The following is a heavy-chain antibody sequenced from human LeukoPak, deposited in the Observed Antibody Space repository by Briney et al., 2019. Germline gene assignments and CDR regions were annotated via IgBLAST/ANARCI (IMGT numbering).Heavy chain of an antibody. D-gene: IGHD3-10*01. J-gene: IGHJ4*02. CDR1: GFAFSTYP. CDR2: ISYDGSNK. Sequence: GGSLRLSCAASGFAFSTYPLHWVRQAPGKGLEWVAVISYDGSNKYYADSVKGRFTISRDNSKNTLYLQMNSLRAEDTAVYYCARTKESGVGDYWGQGTLVTVSS. V-gene: IGHV3-30-3*01. CDR3: ARTKESGVGDY.